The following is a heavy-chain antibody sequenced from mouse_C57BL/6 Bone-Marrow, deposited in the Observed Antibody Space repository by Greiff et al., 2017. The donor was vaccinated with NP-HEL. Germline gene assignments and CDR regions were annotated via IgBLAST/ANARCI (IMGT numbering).Heavy chain of an antibody. J-gene: IGHJ1*03. CDR2: INPSNGGT. CDR1: GYTFTSYW. D-gene: IGHD1-1*01. CDR3: ARRIGYYYYGSSYGYWYFDV. V-gene: IGHV1-53*01. Sequence: QVQLQQPGTELVKPGASVKLSCKASGYTFTSYWMHCVKQRPGQGLEWIGNINPSNGGTNYNEKFKSKTTLTVDKSPSTAYMQLSSLTSEDSAVYYCARRIGYYYYGSSYGYWYFDVWGTGTTVTVSS.